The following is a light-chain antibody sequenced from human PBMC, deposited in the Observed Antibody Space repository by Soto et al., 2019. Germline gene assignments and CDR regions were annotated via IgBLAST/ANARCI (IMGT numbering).Light chain of an antibody. Sequence: EIVLTQSPDTLSLSPAERATLSCRASQSVRSYLSWYQQKPGQAPRLLIYDASNRATGIPARFSGSGSGTYFTLTISSLEPEDFAVYYCQQRSNWPTITFGQGTRLEIK. CDR1: QSVRSY. CDR2: DAS. V-gene: IGKV3-11*01. CDR3: QQRSNWPTIT. J-gene: IGKJ5*01.